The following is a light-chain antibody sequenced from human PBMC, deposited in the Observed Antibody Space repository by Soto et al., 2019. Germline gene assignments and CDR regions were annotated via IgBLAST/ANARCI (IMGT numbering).Light chain of an antibody. CDR3: QQYISYPYT. Sequence: DIQMTQSPSTLSASVGDRVTVTCRASQSISSWLAWYQQKPGKAPKLLIYKASILQSGVPSRFSGSGSGTEFTLTISSLQPDDFATYYCQQYISYPYTFGQGTKLEIK. V-gene: IGKV1-5*03. CDR2: KAS. CDR1: QSISSW. J-gene: IGKJ2*01.